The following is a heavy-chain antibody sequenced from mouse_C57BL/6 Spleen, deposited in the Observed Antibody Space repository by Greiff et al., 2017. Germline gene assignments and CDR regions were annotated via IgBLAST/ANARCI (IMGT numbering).Heavy chain of an antibody. D-gene: IGHD4-1*01. CDR3: ARLGPYYFDY. CDR1: GFTFSDYG. V-gene: IGHV5-17*01. Sequence: EVKLVESGGGLVKPGGSLKLSCAASGFTFSDYGMHWVRQAPEKGLEWVAYISSGSSTIYYADTVKGRFTISRDNAKNTLFLQMTSLRSEDTAMYYWARLGPYYFDYWGQGTTLTVSS. CDR2: ISSGSSTI. J-gene: IGHJ2*01.